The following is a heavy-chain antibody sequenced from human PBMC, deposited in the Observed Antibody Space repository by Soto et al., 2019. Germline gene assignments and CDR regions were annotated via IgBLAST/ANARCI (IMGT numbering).Heavy chain of an antibody. Sequence: RALSFSYAASGFTFSSCWMSWVRQVAGNGLEWVPKITQTGSKKYNVDNVKRRFTIPSDYAKYKLYLQVNRVRAEDKAVYDGARDGGRGDGFDPWGQGSLVTVS. CDR3: ARDGGRGDGFDP. J-gene: IGHJ5*02. CDR1: GFTFSSCW. D-gene: IGHD3-16*01. V-gene: IGHV3-7*01. CDR2: ITQTGSKK.